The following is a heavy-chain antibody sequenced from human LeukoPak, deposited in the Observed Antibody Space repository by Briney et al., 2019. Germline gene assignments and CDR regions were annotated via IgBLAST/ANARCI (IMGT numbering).Heavy chain of an antibody. V-gene: IGHV1-2*02. Sequence: ASVKVSCKASGYTFTGYYMHWVRQAPGQGLEWMGWINPNSGGTNYAQKFQGRVTMTRDTSISTAYMELSRPRSDDTAVYYCARASRDSSGYEFDYWGQGTLVTVSS. CDR1: GYTFTGYY. CDR3: ARASRDSSGYEFDY. D-gene: IGHD3-22*01. CDR2: INPNSGGT. J-gene: IGHJ4*02.